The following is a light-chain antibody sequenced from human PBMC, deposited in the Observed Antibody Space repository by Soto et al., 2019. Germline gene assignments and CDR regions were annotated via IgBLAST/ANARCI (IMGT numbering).Light chain of an antibody. J-gene: IGLJ2*01. CDR1: SSNIGAGYE. CDR2: GNS. Sequence: QSVLTQPPSVSGAPGQRVTISCTGSSSNIGAGYEVHWYQQLPATAPKLLIYGNSNRPSGVPDRFSGSKSGTSASLAITGLQAEDEADYYCQSYDSSLSGFVVFGGGTKVTVL. V-gene: IGLV1-40*01. CDR3: QSYDSSLSGFVV.